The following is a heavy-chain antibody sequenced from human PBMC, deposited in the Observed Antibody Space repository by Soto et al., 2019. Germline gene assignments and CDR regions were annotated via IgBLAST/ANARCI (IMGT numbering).Heavy chain of an antibody. J-gene: IGHJ4*02. CDR2: ISYDGSNK. CDR3: AREKVAVPAPGYFDY. Sequence: QVQLVESGGGVVQPGRSLRLSCAASGFTFSSYAMHWVRQAPGKGLEWVAVISYDGSNKYYADSVKGRFTISRDNSKNTRYLQMNSLRAEDTAVYYCAREKVAVPAPGYFDYWGQGTLVTVSS. CDR1: GFTFSSYA. V-gene: IGHV3-30-3*01. D-gene: IGHD6-19*01.